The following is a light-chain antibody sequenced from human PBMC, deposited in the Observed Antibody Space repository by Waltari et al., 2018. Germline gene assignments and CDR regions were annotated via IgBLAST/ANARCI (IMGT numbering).Light chain of an antibody. V-gene: IGLV2-23*02. CDR2: EVI. CDR1: SSDVGNYDL. J-gene: IGLJ1*01. Sequence: QSALTQPASVSGSPGQSITISCTGTSSDVGNYDLVSWYQHLPGKPPKLLIYEVIKRPSGISNRFSASKSGNTASLTISGLQAEDEGDYFCCSYAGSRTYYVFGTGTTVSV. CDR3: CSYAGSRTYYV.